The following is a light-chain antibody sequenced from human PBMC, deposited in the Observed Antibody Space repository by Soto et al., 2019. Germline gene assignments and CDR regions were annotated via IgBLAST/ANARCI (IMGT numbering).Light chain of an antibody. CDR2: AAS. V-gene: IGKV1-39*01. J-gene: IGKJ4*01. Sequence: DIQMTQSPSSLSESVGDRVTITCGASQSITTYLNWYRQKPGKAPKLLIYAASSLQSGVPSRFSGSGSETEFTLSISSLQPEDFATYFCQQIYSAPLTFGGGTKVEIK. CDR3: QQIYSAPLT. CDR1: QSITTY.